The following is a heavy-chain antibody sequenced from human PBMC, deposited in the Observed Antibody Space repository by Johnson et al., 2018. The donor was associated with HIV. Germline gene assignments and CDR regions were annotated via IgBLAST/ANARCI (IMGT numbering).Heavy chain of an antibody. CDR1: GFTFSSYA. D-gene: IGHD3-10*01. CDR2: ISYDGSNK. J-gene: IGHJ3*02. CDR3: ARDIVRYATVWVGGAFDM. Sequence: QVQLVESGGGVVQPGRSLRLSCAASGFTFSSYAMHWVRQAPGKGLEWVAVISYDGSNKYYADSVKGRFTISRDNSKNTLYLQMNSLRAEDTAVYYCARDIVRYATVWVGGAFDMWGHGTMVTVSS. V-gene: IGHV3-30-3*01.